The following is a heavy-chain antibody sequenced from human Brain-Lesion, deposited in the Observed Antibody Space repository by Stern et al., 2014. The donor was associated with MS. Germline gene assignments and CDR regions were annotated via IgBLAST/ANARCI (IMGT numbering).Heavy chain of an antibody. CDR2: VRPYNGKT. D-gene: IGHD6-19*01. J-gene: IGHJ4*02. CDR3: ARYDSGSADY. CDR1: GFTFANYG. Sequence: VQLVQSGTEVKEPGASVKVSCKTSGFTFANYGIVWVRQAPGQGLEWMGWVRPYNGKTNYEQTFQGRVTMTSDTSTTTAYMELRSLRSDDTAVYYCARYDSGSADYWGQGTLVTVSS. V-gene: IGHV1-18*04.